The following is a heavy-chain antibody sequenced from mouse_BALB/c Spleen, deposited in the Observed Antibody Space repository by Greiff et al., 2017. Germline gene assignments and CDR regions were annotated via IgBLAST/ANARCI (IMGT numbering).Heavy chain of an antibody. CDR2: IYPGNSDT. D-gene: IGHD1-2*01. Sequence: VQLQQSGTVLARPGASVKMSCKASGYTFTSYWMHWVKQRPGQGLEWIGAIYPGNSDTSYNQKFKGKAKLTAVTSTSTAYMELSSLTNEDSAVYYCTREGLLRRYFDVWGAGTTVTVSS. CDR3: TREGLLRRYFDV. V-gene: IGHV1-5*01. CDR1: GYTFTSYW. J-gene: IGHJ1*01.